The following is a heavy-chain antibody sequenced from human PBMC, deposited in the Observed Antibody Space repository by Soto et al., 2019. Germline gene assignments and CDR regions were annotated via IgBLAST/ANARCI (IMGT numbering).Heavy chain of an antibody. V-gene: IGHV1-46*01. CDR3: ARGSEVASRQLFDF. D-gene: IGHD6-6*01. CDR1: GYTFTFYY. CDR2: VNPSYGDT. J-gene: IGHJ5*01. Sequence: QVQLVQSGAEVRKPGASVRISCKASGYTFTFYYIHWVRQAPGQGLEWMGTVNPSYGDTAYSQKFQGRFTLTRDTSTNTVYMDLSSLRSEDTAVYFCARGSEVASRQLFDFWGQGSLVSVSS.